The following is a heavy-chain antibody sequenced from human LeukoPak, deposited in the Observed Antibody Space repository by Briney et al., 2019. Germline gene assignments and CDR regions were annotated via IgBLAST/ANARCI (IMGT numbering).Heavy chain of an antibody. Sequence: PGGSLRLSCAASGFIFSTYAMSWVRQAPGKGLEYISSITGNAFSTYYADSVKGRFTISRDNSKNTLYLQMNSLRAEDTAVYYCAKGTAVAAPFDYWGQGTLVTVSS. CDR2: ITGNAFST. J-gene: IGHJ4*02. CDR1: GFIFSTYA. V-gene: IGHV3-23*01. D-gene: IGHD6-19*01. CDR3: AKGTAVAAPFDY.